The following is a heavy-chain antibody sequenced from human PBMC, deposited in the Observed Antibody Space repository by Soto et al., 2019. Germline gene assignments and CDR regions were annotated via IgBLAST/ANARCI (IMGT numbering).Heavy chain of an antibody. CDR2: IYYSGST. D-gene: IGHD1-1*01. CDR1: GGSISSYY. J-gene: IGHJ4*02. CDR3: ARDERGYYFDY. V-gene: IGHV4-59*01. Sequence: NPSETLSLTCTVSGGSISSYYWSWIRQPPGKGLEWIGYIYYSGSTNYNPSLKSRVTISVDTSKNQFSLKLSSVTAADTAVYYCARDERGYYFDYWGQGTLVTVSS.